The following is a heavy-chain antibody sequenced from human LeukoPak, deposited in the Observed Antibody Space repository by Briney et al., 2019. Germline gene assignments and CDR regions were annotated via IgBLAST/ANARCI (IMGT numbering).Heavy chain of an antibody. CDR3: ARSGDKGSADY. V-gene: IGHV3-7*01. D-gene: IGHD4-17*01. CDR2: INRDGSEK. CDR1: GFTFTSFW. J-gene: IGHJ4*02. Sequence: PGGSLRLSCVASGFTFTSFWMSWVRQAPGKGLEWVANINRDGSEKYCVDSVKGRFTTSRDNAKNSVYLQMSSLRVEDSGVYFCARSGDKGSADYWGRGTLVTVSS.